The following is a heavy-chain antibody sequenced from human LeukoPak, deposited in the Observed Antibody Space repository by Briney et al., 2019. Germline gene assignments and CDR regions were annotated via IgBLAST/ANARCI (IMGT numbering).Heavy chain of an antibody. V-gene: IGHV3-11*04. CDR3: ARVGLGYCSSTSCWGAFDI. Sequence: GGSLRLSCATSGFTFSDYYMSWIRQAPGKGLEWVSYISSSGSTIYYADSVKGRFTISRDNAKNSLYLQMNSLRAEDTAVYYCARVGLGYCSSTSCWGAFDIWGQGTMVTVSS. D-gene: IGHD2-2*01. CDR1: GFTFSDYY. J-gene: IGHJ3*02. CDR2: ISSSGSTI.